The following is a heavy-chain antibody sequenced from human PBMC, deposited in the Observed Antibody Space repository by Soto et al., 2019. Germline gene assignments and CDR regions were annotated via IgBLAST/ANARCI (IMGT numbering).Heavy chain of an antibody. CDR1: GYSFTSYW. D-gene: IGHD5-18*01. CDR2: IYPGDSDT. CDR3: ARIPPDPHYYFGMDV. Sequence: GEALKISCKGSGYSFTSYWIGWVRQMPGKGLEWMGIIYPGDSDTRYSPSFQGQVTISADKSISTAYLQWSSLKASDTATYYCARIPPDPHYYFGMDVWGQGTTVTVSS. J-gene: IGHJ6*02. V-gene: IGHV5-51*01.